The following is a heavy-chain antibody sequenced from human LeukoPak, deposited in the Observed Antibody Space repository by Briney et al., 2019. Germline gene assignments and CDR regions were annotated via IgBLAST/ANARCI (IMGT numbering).Heavy chain of an antibody. CDR1: GFTFSSYG. Sequence: GGSLRLSCAASGFTFSSYGMHWVRQAPGKGLEWVSFIRYDGSNKYYADSVKGRFTISRDNSKNTLYLQMNSLRAEDTAVYYCSYSSSHYLDYWGQGTLVTVSS. CDR3: SYSSSHYLDY. CDR2: IRYDGSNK. J-gene: IGHJ4*02. D-gene: IGHD6-6*01. V-gene: IGHV3-30*02.